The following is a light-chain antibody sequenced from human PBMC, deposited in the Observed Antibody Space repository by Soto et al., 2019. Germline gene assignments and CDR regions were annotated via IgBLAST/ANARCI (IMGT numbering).Light chain of an antibody. J-gene: IGLJ3*02. CDR2: KDS. CDR3: QSVDSSTTLAV. Sequence: SYELTQPPSVSVSPGQTARITCSGDALPNQYAYWYQQKPGQAPVLMIYKDSERPSEIPERFSGSSSGTTVTLTISGVQAEDEADSYCQSVDSSTTLAVFGGGTQVTVL. CDR1: ALPNQY. V-gene: IGLV3-25*03.